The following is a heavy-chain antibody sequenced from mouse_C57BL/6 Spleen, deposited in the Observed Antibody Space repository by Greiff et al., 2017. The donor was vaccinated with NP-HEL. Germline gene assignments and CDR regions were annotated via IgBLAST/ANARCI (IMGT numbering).Heavy chain of an antibody. D-gene: IGHD1-1*01. CDR3: APPITTVVATDAMDY. CDR2: IDPANGNT. Sequence: DVQLQESVAELVRPGASVKLSCTASGFNIKNTYMHWVKQRPEQGLEWIGRIDPANGNTKYAPKFQGKAPITADPSSNTAYLQLSSLTSEDTAIYYCAPPITTVVATDAMDYWGQGTSVTVSS. V-gene: IGHV14-3*01. J-gene: IGHJ4*01. CDR1: GFNIKNTY.